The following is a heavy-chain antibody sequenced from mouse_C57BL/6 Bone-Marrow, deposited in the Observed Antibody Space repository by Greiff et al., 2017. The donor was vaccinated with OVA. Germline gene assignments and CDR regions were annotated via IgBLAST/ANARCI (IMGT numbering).Heavy chain of an antibody. V-gene: IGHV1-63*01. CDR2: IYPGGGYT. J-gene: IGHJ3*01. D-gene: IGHD2-3*01. Sequence: QVQLQQSGAELVRPGTSVKMSCKAPGYTFTNYWIGWAKQRPGHGLEWIGDIYPGGGYTNYNEKFKGKATLTADKSSSTAYMQFSSLTSEDSAIYYCAREDGYYPFAYWGQGTLVTVSA. CDR3: AREDGYYPFAY. CDR1: GYTFTNYW.